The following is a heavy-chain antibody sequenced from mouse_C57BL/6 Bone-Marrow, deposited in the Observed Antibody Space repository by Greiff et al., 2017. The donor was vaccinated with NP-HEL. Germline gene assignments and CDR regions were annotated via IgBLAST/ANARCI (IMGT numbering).Heavy chain of an antibody. CDR3: AREGLGFFYY. V-gene: IGHV5-4*01. CDR1: GFTFSSYA. CDR2: ISDGGSYT. Sequence: EVQLVESGGGLVKPGGSLKLSCAASGFTFSSYAMSWVRQTPEKRLEWVATISDGGSYTYYPDNVKGRFTISRDNAKNNLYLQMSHLKSEDTAMYYCAREGLGFFYYWGQGTTLTVSS. J-gene: IGHJ2*01. D-gene: IGHD3-1*01.